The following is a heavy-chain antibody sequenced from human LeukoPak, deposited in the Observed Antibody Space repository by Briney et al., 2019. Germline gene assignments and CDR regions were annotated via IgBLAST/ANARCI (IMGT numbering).Heavy chain of an antibody. V-gene: IGHV3-53*01. CDR3: ARGGSSLNFDY. CDR1: GFTVSSNY. D-gene: IGHD6-13*01. Sequence: GGSLRLSCAASGFTVSSNYMSWVGQAPGKGLQWVSVIYSGGSTHYADSVRGRFTISRDNSKNTLYLQMNNLRAEDTAVYYCARGGSSLNFDYWGQGTLVTVSS. CDR2: IYSGGST. J-gene: IGHJ4*02.